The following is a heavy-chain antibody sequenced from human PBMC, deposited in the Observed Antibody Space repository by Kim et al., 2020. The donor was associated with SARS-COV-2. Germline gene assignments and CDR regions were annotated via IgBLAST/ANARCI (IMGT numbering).Heavy chain of an antibody. J-gene: IGHJ6*02. CDR1: GYTFTSYA. Sequence: ASVKVSCKSSGYTFTSYAMNWVRQAPGQGLEWMGWINTNTGNPTYAQGFTGRFVFSLDTSVSTAYLQISSLKAEETAVYYCARGGYCSSTSCYGDYYYGMDVWGQGTTVTVSS. CDR3: ARGGYCSSTSCYGDYYYGMDV. V-gene: IGHV7-4-1*02. D-gene: IGHD2-2*01. CDR2: INTNTGNP.